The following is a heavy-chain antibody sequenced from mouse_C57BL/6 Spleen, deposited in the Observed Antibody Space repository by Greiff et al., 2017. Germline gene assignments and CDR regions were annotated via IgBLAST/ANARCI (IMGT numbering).Heavy chain of an antibody. D-gene: IGHD2-4*01. Sequence: QVQLQQSGAELAKPGASVKLSCKASGYTFTSYWMHWVKQRPGQGLEWIGYINPSSGYTQYNQKFKDKATLTADKSSSTAYMQLSSLTYEDSAVYYCAGDYDPYYFDYWGQGTTLTVSS. CDR3: AGDYDPYYFDY. V-gene: IGHV1-7*01. J-gene: IGHJ2*01. CDR2: INPSSGYT. CDR1: GYTFTSYW.